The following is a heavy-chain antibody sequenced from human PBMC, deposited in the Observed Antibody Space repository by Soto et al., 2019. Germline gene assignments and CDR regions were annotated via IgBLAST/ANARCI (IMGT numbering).Heavy chain of an antibody. J-gene: IGHJ4*02. Sequence: QVQLQESGPGLVKPSQTLSLTCTVSGGSISSGDYYWSWIRQPPGKGLEWIGYIYYSGSTYYNPSLKSRVTISVDAAKNQFSLKLSSVTAADTAVYYCARWHDSSHPIFDYWGQGTLVTVSS. V-gene: IGHV4-30-4*01. CDR1: GGSISSGDYY. CDR3: ARWHDSSHPIFDY. D-gene: IGHD3-22*01. CDR2: IYYSGST.